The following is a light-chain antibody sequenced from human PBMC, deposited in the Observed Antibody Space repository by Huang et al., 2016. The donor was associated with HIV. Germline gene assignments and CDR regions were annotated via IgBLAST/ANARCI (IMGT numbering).Light chain of an antibody. V-gene: IGKV1-12*01. J-gene: IGKJ4*01. CDR3: QKSNTFPLT. CDR2: AAS. CDR1: QAISNW. Sequence: DIQMTQSPFSVSASVGDRVTITCRASQAISNWLVWYQQKPGKAPKLLIYAASSLQSGVPSRFSGSGSGTDFTLTISSLQPEDFATYYCQKSNTFPLTFGGGTKVEIK.